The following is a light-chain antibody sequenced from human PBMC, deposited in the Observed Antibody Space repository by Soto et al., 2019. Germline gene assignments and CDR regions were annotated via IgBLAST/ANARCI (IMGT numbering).Light chain of an antibody. J-gene: IGLJ2*01. CDR3: GTWDSSLSAVV. CDR2: DND. CDR1: SSNIGINY. Sequence: QSVLTQSPSVSAAPGQNVIIACSGSSSNIGINYVSWYQQLPGTAPKLLIYDNDKRPSGIPDRFSGSKSGTSATLGITGLQTGDEADYYCGTWDSSLSAVVFGGGTQLTVL. V-gene: IGLV1-51*01.